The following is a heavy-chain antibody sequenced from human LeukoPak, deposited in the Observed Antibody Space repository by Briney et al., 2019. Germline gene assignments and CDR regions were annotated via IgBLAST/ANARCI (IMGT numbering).Heavy chain of an antibody. CDR2: IYYSGST. J-gene: IGHJ5*02. CDR1: GGSFSGYY. V-gene: IGHV4-59*01. CDR3: AREIVGATAVGKRYNWFDP. Sequence: SQTLSLTCAVYGGSFSGYYWSWIRQPPGKGLEWIGYIYYSGSTNYNPSLKSRVTISVDTSKNQFSLKLSSVTAADTAVYYCAREIVGATAVGKRYNWFDPWGQGTLVTVSS. D-gene: IGHD1-26*01.